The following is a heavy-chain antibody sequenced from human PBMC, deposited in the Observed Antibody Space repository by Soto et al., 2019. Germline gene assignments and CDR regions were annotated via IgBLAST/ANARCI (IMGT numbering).Heavy chain of an antibody. J-gene: IGHJ4*02. Sequence: QVQLQESGPGLVKPSETLSLTCTVSGGSISSYYWSWIRQPPGKGLEWIGYIYYSGSTNYNPSLEXGVTISVDTSKNRFSLKLSSVTAADTAVYYCARRYGYSFDYWGQGTLVTVSS. CDR3: ARRYGYSFDY. V-gene: IGHV4-59*08. CDR1: GGSISSYY. CDR2: IYYSGST. D-gene: IGHD1-1*01.